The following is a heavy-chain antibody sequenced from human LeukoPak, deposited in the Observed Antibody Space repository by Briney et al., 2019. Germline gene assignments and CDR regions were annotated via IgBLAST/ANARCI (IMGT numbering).Heavy chain of an antibody. D-gene: IGHD6-13*01. CDR1: GFTFSDYY. Sequence: GGSLRLSCAASGFTFSDYYMGWIRQAPGKGLEWVSYISSSGSTIYYADSVKGRFTISRDNAKNSLYLQMNSLRAEDTAVYYWARYGRSWLRLFVYWGEGTLDSVSS. V-gene: IGHV3-11*01. CDR3: ARYGRSWLRLFVY. CDR2: ISSSGSTI. J-gene: IGHJ4*02.